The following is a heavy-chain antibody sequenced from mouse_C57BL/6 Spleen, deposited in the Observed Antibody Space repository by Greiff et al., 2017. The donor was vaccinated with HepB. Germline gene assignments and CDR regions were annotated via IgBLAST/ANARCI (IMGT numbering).Heavy chain of an antibody. J-gene: IGHJ3*01. Sequence: VKLVESGAELVRPGASVKLSCKASGYTFTDYYINWVKQRPGQGLEWIARIYPGSGNTYYNEKFKGKATLTAEKSSSTAYMQLSSLTSEDSAVYFCARDYYYGSSYTWFAYWGQGTLVTVSA. CDR3: ARDYYYGSSYTWFAY. CDR2: IYPGSGNT. CDR1: GYTFTDYY. V-gene: IGHV1-76*01. D-gene: IGHD1-1*01.